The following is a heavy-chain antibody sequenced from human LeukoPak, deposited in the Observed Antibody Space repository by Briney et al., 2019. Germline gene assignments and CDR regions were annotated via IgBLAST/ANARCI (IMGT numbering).Heavy chain of an antibody. CDR2: FGGGAST. V-gene: IGHV3-23*01. D-gene: IGHD3-22*01. J-gene: IGHJ4*02. Sequence: GGSLKLSCATSGFTLSSYTLYWVRRAPGKGLDWVSTFGGGASTYLADSVKGRFTISGDNAKKTLFLQMNSLRADDTALYYCAKDGNYLDSSGYLIPFDYWGLGTLVTVSS. CDR1: GFTLSSYT. CDR3: AKDGNYLDSSGYLIPFDY.